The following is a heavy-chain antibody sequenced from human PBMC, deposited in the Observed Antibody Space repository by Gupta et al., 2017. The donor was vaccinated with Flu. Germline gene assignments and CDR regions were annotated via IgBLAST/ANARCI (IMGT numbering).Heavy chain of an antibody. CDR2: IYYSGST. Sequence: QVQLQESGPGLVKPSETLSLTCTVSGGSISSYYWSWIRQPPGKGLEWIGYIYYSGSTNYNPSLKSRVTISVDTSKNQFSLKLSSVTAADTAVYYCARLRYFDWLSSSGYGAFDIWGQGTMVTVSS. CDR3: ARLRYFDWLSSSGYGAFDI. V-gene: IGHV4-59*01. J-gene: IGHJ3*02. D-gene: IGHD3-9*01. CDR1: GGSISSYY.